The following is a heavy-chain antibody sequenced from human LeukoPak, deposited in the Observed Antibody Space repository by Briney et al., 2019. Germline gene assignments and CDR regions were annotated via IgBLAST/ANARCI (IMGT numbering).Heavy chain of an antibody. CDR1: GFTFSSYW. Sequence: GGSLRLSCAASGFTFSSYWMHWVRQAPGQGLVWVSRVYDDESDSTYADFVQGRFTISRDNAQNTLYLQMNSLRAEDTAVYYCAEEGGSSTSVIAEYFQHWGQGTLVTVSS. J-gene: IGHJ1*01. D-gene: IGHD2-2*01. CDR2: VYDDESDS. CDR3: AEEGGSSTSVIAEYFQH. V-gene: IGHV3-74*01.